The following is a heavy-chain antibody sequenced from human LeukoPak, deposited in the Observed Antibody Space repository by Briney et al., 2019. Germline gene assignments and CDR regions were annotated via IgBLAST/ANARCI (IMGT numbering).Heavy chain of an antibody. Sequence: GGSLRLSCAASGFTFSSYAMSWVRQAPGKGLEWVSNISTTGSSTYYADSVKGRFTISRDNSKNTLYLQMNSLRAEDTAVYYCAKEGYRYGYAIDYWGQGTLVTVSS. D-gene: IGHD5-18*01. J-gene: IGHJ4*02. CDR3: AKEGYRYGYAIDY. V-gene: IGHV3-23*01. CDR2: ISTTGSST. CDR1: GFTFSSYA.